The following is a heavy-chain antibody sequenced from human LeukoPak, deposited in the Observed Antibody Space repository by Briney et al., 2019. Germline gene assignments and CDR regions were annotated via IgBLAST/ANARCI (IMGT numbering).Heavy chain of an antibody. Sequence: GGSLRLSCAASGFTFDDYAMHWVRQAPGKGLEWVSLISWDGGSTYYADSVKGRFTISRDNSKNSLYLQMNSLRAEDTALYYCAKDSSSVPGLYYYMDVWGKGTTVTVSS. CDR2: ISWDGGST. V-gene: IGHV3-43D*03. D-gene: IGHD6-6*01. J-gene: IGHJ6*03. CDR1: GFTFDDYA. CDR3: AKDSSSVPGLYYYMDV.